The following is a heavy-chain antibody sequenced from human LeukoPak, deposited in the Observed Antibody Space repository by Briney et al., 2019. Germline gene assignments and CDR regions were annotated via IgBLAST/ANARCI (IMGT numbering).Heavy chain of an antibody. CDR1: GYSFTSYW. CDR3: ARLLVRGVIIRAFDI. D-gene: IGHD3-10*01. J-gene: IGHJ3*02. CDR2: IYPGDSDT. V-gene: IGHV5-51*01. Sequence: GESLEISCKGSGYSFTSYWIGWVRQMPGKGLEWMGIIYPGDSDTRYSPSFQGQVTISADKSISTAYLQWSSLKASDTAMYYCARLLVRGVIIRAFDIWGQGTMVTVSS.